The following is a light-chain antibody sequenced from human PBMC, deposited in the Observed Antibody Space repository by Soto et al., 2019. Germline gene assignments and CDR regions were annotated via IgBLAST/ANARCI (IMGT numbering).Light chain of an antibody. CDR3: QQYDNWPFT. Sequence: IVMTQSPATLSVSPGERATLSCRASQSVSSNLAWYQQKRGQAPRLLIYGASTRATGIPARFSGSGSGTEFTLTISRLQSEDFAVYYCQQYDNWPFTFGPGTKVDIK. CDR2: GAS. CDR1: QSVSSN. J-gene: IGKJ3*01. V-gene: IGKV3-15*01.